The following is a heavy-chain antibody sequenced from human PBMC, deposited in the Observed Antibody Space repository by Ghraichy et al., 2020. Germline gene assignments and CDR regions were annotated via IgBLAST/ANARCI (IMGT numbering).Heavy chain of an antibody. CDR2: ISDSGGRT. CDR3: AKARDGSSWYLFDP. V-gene: IGHV3-23*01. D-gene: IGHD6-13*01. Sequence: GGSLRLSCAASGFTFSSYAMSWVRQAPGKGLEWVSGISDSGGRTSYADALKGRFTISRDNTKSTLYLQMNSLRGEDTAVYYCAKARDGSSWYLFDPWGQGNRVTGSS. CDR1: GFTFSSYA. J-gene: IGHJ5*02.